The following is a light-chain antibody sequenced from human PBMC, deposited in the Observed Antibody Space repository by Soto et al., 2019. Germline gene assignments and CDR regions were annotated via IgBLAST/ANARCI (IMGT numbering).Light chain of an antibody. V-gene: IGKV4-1*01. CDR3: QQSYSTPFT. CDR1: QSVLYSSNNKNY. Sequence: DIVMTQSPDSLAVSLGERATINCKSSQSVLYSSNNKNYLAWYQQKSGQPPHLLISWASTRESGVPDRFSASGSGTDFTLTISSLQSEDVAVYYCQQSYSTPFTFGQGTKLEI. J-gene: IGKJ2*01. CDR2: WAS.